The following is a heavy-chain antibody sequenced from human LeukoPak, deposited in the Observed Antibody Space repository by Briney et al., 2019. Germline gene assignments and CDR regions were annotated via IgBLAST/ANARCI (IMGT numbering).Heavy chain of an antibody. Sequence: GASVKVSCKASGYTFTGYYMHWFRQAPGQGPEWLGWINPNNGGTNYAQTFQGRVTMTSDTSISTAYMELSSLRSHDTAVYYCAKEGEHHLVPDYWGQGTLVTVSS. J-gene: IGHJ4*02. CDR3: AKEGEHHLVPDY. V-gene: IGHV1-2*02. D-gene: IGHD6-13*01. CDR1: GYTFTGYY. CDR2: INPNNGGT.